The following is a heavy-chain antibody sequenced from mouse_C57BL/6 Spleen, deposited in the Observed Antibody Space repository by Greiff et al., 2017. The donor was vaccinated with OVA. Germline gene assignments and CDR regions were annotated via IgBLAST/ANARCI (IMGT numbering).Heavy chain of an antibody. V-gene: IGHV1-53*01. Sequence: QVQLQQPGTELVKPGASVKLSCKASGYTFTSYWMHWVKQRPGQGLEWIGNINPSNGGTNYNEKFKSKATLTVDKSSSTAYMQLSSLTSEDSAVYFCARWKSTVVATEYAMDYWGQGTSVTASS. J-gene: IGHJ4*01. D-gene: IGHD1-1*01. CDR1: GYTFTSYW. CDR3: ARWKSTVVATEYAMDY. CDR2: INPSNGGT.